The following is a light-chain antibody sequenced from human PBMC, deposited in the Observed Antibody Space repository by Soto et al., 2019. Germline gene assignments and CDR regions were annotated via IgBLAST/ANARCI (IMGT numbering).Light chain of an antibody. J-gene: IGKJ4*01. CDR3: MQTLQTPLT. CDR2: LGS. Sequence: DIVMTQSPLSLPVTPGEPASISCRSSQSLLHTNGYNYLDWYLQKPGQSPQLLIYLGSNRASGVPDRFSGSGSGTGFTLQISRVEAEDVGVYYCMQTLQTPLTFGGGTKVDIK. CDR1: QSLLHTNGYNY. V-gene: IGKV2-28*01.